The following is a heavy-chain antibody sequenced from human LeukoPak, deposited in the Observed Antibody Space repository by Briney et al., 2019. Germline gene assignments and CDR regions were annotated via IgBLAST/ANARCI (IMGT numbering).Heavy chain of an antibody. Sequence: GGSLRLSCAASRFPFSSYGMHWVRQAPGKGLEWVAVMSYDGRNKYYGDSVKGRFTISRDNSKNTLYLQMNSLRAEDTAVYYCARKGLPDYWGQGTLVTVSS. V-gene: IGHV3-30*03. CDR2: MSYDGRNK. CDR3: ARKGLPDY. CDR1: RFPFSSYG. J-gene: IGHJ4*02.